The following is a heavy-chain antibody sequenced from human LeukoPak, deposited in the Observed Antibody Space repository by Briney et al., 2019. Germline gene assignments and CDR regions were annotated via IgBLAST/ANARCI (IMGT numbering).Heavy chain of an antibody. J-gene: IGHJ4*02. CDR1: GGSISSYY. D-gene: IGHD3-9*01. V-gene: IGHV4-59*01. Sequence: SETLSLTCTVSGGSISSYYWSWIRQPPGKGLEWIGYIYYSGSTNYNPSLKSRVTISVDTSKNQFSLKLSSVTAADTAVYYCARRRILTGLLDYWGQGTLVTVSS. CDR2: IYYSGST. CDR3: ARRRILTGLLDY.